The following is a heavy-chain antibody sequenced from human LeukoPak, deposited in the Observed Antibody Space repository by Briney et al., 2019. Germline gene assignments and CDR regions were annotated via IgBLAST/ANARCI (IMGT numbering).Heavy chain of an antibody. CDR2: IYTSGST. J-gene: IGHJ5*02. D-gene: IGHD6-6*01. CDR3: AGGLGPIAMFDP. V-gene: IGHV4-4*07. CDR1: GGSISSYY. Sequence: SETLSLTCTVSGGSISSYYWSWIRQPAGKGLEWIGRIYTSGSTNYNPSLKSRLTISVETSKNQFSLKLRSVTAADTAVYYCAGGLGPIAMFDPWGQGTLVTVSS.